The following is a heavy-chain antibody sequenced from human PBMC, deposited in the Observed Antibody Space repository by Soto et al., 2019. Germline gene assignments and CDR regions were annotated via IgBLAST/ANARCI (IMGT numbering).Heavy chain of an antibody. CDR3: ESQGRDGYNVAYYYGMEV. Sequence: GASRKISCKVSGYSFTSYWIGWVRQMPGKGLEWMGIIYPGDFDTRYSSSFQGQVTVSPDKSISTAYLPWTSLNHSDTAMYYLESQGRDGYNVAYYYGMEVWGQVTTVTVSS. D-gene: IGHD5-12*01. J-gene: IGHJ6*02. CDR2: IYPGDFDT. V-gene: IGHV5-51*01. CDR1: GYSFTSYW.